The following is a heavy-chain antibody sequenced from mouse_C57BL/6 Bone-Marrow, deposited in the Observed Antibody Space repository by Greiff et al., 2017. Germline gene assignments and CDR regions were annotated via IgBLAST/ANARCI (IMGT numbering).Heavy chain of an antibody. CDR1: GFTFSSYA. CDR3: ARGRLLRYSYAMDY. CDR2: ISDGGSYT. D-gene: IGHD1-1*01. J-gene: IGHJ4*01. V-gene: IGHV5-4*03. Sequence: DVKLVESGRGLVKPGGSLKLSCAASGFTFSSYAMSWVRQTPEKRLEWVATISDGGSYTYYPDNVKGRFTISRDNAKKNLYLQMSHLKSEDTAMYSCARGRLLRYSYAMDYGGQGTSVTVSS.